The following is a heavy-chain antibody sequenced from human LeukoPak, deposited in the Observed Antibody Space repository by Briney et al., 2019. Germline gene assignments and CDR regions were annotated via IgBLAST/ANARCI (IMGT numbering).Heavy chain of an antibody. CDR3: ARGVSDQN. Sequence: SETLSLTCAVYGGSFSGYYWSWIRQSPGKGLEWIGEISHSGSTYYNPSLKSRVTISLDTSKNQFSLKLTSVTAANTAVYYCARGVSDQNWGQGTLVTVSS. CDR1: GGSFSGYY. CDR2: ISHSGST. J-gene: IGHJ4*02. V-gene: IGHV4-34*01.